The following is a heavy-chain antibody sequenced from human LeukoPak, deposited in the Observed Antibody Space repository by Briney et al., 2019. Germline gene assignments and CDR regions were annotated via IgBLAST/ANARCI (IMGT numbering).Heavy chain of an antibody. CDR3: ARGDCGYDFGL. D-gene: IGHD5-12*01. CDR2: IYRSANT. Sequence: SETLSLTCTVSGGSISSYFWSWIRQPAGKGLEWIGRIYRSANTHYNPSLKSRVSMSVDTSKNQFSLKPSSVTAADTAVYFCARGDCGYDFGLWGQGTLVTVSS. V-gene: IGHV4-4*07. J-gene: IGHJ5*02. CDR1: GGSISSYF.